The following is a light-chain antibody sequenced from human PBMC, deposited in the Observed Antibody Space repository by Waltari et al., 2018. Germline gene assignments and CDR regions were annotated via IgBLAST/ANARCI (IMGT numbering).Light chain of an antibody. CDR2: AVI. Sequence: QSALTQPPSASGSPGHSVTISCTFTARDVGAFRLVPGTQKTPGKAPRLIIYAVIKRPSGVPDRFSGSKSGNTASLTVSGLQPEDEADYFCCSFSGANNLLFGGGTKLTVL. CDR1: ARDVGAFRL. J-gene: IGLJ2*01. V-gene: IGLV2-8*01. CDR3: CSFSGANNLL.